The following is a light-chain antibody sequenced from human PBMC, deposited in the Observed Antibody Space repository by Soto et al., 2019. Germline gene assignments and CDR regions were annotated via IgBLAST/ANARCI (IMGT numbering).Light chain of an antibody. J-gene: IGLJ1*01. CDR3: SSYTSSSTLYV. CDR1: SSDVGGYNY. CDR2: DVS. Sequence: QSALTQPASVSGSPGQSITISCTGTSSDVGGYNYVSWYQQHPGKVPKLMIYDVSNRPSGVSNRFSGSKSGNTASLTISGLQAEDEADYDCSSYTSSSTLYVFGTGTKLTVL. V-gene: IGLV2-14*01.